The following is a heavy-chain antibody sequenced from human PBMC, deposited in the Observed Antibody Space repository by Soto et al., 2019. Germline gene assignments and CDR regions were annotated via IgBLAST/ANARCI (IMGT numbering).Heavy chain of an antibody. CDR3: AKAISGYNAPLDP. J-gene: IGHJ5*02. Sequence: EVQLLESGGGLVQPGGSLRLSCAASGFTFSSYAMNWVRQAPGKGLEWVSVITGSGDATYYADSVKGRFTISRDNSKNTLYVQMTSLRPEDTAVYYCAKAISGYNAPLDPWGQGTRVTVSS. D-gene: IGHD1-20*01. CDR1: GFTFSSYA. CDR2: ITGSGDAT. V-gene: IGHV3-23*01.